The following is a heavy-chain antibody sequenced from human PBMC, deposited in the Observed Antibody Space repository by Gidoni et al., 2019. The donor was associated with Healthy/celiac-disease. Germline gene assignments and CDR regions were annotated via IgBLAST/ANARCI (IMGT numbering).Heavy chain of an antibody. D-gene: IGHD3-22*01. V-gene: IGHV2-5*02. J-gene: IGHJ3*02. CDR3: AHSPHYYDSSGYAPPDAFDI. CDR2: IYWDDDK. CDR1: GFSLSTSGVG. Sequence: QITLKESGPTLVKPTQTLTLTCTFSGFSLSTSGVGVGWIRQPPGKALEWLALIYWDDDKRYSPSLKSRLTITKDTSKNQVVLTMTNMDPVDTATYYCAHSPHYYDSSGYAPPDAFDIWGQGTMVTVSS.